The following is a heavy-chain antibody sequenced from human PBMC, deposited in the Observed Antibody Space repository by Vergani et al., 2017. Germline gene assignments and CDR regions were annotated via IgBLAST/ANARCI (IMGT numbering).Heavy chain of an antibody. D-gene: IGHD3-10*01. CDR3: AKAGISMVLGLADY. J-gene: IGHJ4*02. CDR1: GFTFSSYA. V-gene: IGHV3-23*01. CDR2: ISGSGGST. Sequence: EVQLLESGGGLVQPGGSLRLSCAASGFTFSSYAMSWVRQAPGKGLEWVSAISGSGGSTYYADSVKGRFTISRDNSKNTLYLQMNSLRAKDTAVYYCAKAGISMVLGLADYWGQGTLVTVSS.